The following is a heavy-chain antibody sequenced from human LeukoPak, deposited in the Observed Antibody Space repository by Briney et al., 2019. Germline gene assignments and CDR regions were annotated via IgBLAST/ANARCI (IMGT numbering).Heavy chain of an antibody. CDR1: GYTFSRYG. V-gene: IGHV1-3*01. D-gene: IGHD3-16*01. J-gene: IGHJ4*02. CDR2: LNAGNENT. CDR3: ARDLYGDYFDY. Sequence: GASVKVSCKASGYTFSRYGMHWVRQAPGQSLEWMGWLNAGNENTKYSQKFQGRVSITRDTSARTAYMELSSLTSEDTAVYYCARDLYGDYFDYWGQGTLVTVSS.